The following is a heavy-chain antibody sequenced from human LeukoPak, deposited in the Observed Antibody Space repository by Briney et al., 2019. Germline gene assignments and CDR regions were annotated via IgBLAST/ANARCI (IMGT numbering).Heavy chain of an antibody. CDR2: INHSGST. CDR1: GGSFSGYY. Sequence: SETLSLTCAVYGGSFSGYYWSWIRQPPGKGLEWIGEINHSGSTNYNPSLKSRVTISVDTSKNQFSLKLSSVTAADTAVYYCARTLKDYDFWNGYYTGTYYFDYWGQGTLVTVSS. J-gene: IGHJ4*02. V-gene: IGHV4-34*01. D-gene: IGHD3-3*01. CDR3: ARTLKDYDFWNGYYTGTYYFDY.